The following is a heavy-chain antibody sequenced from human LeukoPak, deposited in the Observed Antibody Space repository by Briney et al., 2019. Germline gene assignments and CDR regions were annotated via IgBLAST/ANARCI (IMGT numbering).Heavy chain of an antibody. D-gene: IGHD3-10*01. Sequence: GRSLRLSCAASGFIFHNYGLHWVRQAPAKGLEWVAVISYGGSSEYYADSVRGRFTIPRDNPKNTLYLQMNSLRAEDTAVYDCARDLRYGSGSYYNAWFDPWGQGTLVTVSS. V-gene: IGHV3-30*03. CDR2: ISYGGSSE. J-gene: IGHJ5*02. CDR3: ARDLRYGSGSYYNAWFDP. CDR1: GFIFHNYG.